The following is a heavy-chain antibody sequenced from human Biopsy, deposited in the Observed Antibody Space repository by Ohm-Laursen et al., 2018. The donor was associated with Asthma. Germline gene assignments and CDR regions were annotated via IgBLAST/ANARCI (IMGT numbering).Heavy chain of an antibody. V-gene: IGHV3-30*18. CDR3: AKDVFPGWELRRGPDY. CDR1: GFRFSSYA. Sequence: SSLRLSCAASGFRFSSYAMHWVRQAPGKGLDWVAVISFDGSNKNYTDSVKGRFTISRDNSRNTLHLQMNSLRAEDTAVYYCAKDVFPGWELRRGPDYWGQGTLVTVSS. CDR2: ISFDGSNK. D-gene: IGHD1-26*01. J-gene: IGHJ4*02.